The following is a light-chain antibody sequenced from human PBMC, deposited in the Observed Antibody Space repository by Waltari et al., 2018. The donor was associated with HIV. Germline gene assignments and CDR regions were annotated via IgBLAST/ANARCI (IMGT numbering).Light chain of an antibody. CDR3: ATRDGSLKV. V-gene: IGLV1-47*01. J-gene: IGLJ3*02. CDR2: RNN. CDR1: SSHIGSNS. Sequence: QSVLTQPPSASGTPGQGVTISCVGDSSHIGSNSVYWYQQLPGTAPKVLIYRNNQRPSGVPDRFSGSKSGASASLTISGLRSADEAVYFCATRDGSLKVFGGGTKLTVL.